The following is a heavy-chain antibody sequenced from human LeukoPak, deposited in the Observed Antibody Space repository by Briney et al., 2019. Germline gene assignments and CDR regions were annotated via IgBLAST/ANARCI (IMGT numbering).Heavy chain of an antibody. Sequence: SETLSLTCTVSGGSISSSAYCWGWIRQPPGKGLEWIGSMFSSGTTYYNPSLKSRVTMSVDTSKNQFSLKLSSVTAADTAVYYCARVGGSGSYVRDAFDIWGQGTMVTVSS. J-gene: IGHJ3*02. V-gene: IGHV4-39*07. CDR3: ARVGGSGSYVRDAFDI. CDR1: GGSISSSAYC. CDR2: MFSSGTT. D-gene: IGHD3-10*01.